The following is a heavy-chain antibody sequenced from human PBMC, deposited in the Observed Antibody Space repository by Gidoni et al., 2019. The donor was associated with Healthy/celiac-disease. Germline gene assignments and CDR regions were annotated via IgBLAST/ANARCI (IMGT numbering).Heavy chain of an antibody. CDR1: GFTFDDYA. CDR2: ISWNSGSI. CDR3: AKDTAMGH. D-gene: IGHD5-18*01. Sequence: EVQLVESGGGLVQPGRSLRLSCAASGFTFDDYAMHCVRQAPGKGLEWVSGISWNSGSIGYADSVKGRFTISRDNAKNSLYLQMNSLRAEDTALYYCAKDTAMGHWGQGTLVTVSS. V-gene: IGHV3-9*01. J-gene: IGHJ4*02.